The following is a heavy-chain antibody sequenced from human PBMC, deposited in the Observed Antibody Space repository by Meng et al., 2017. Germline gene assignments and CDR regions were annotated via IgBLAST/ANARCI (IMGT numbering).Heavy chain of an antibody. CDR2: TNHSGST. D-gene: IGHD6-6*01. Sequence: QVQLQQWGAGLLKPSETLSLTCAVYGGSFSGYYWSWIRQPPGKGLEWIGETNHSGSTNYNPSLKSRVTISVDTSKNQFSLKLSSVTAADTAVYYCARRGIAARPFYYWGQGTLVTVSS. CDR1: GGSFSGYY. CDR3: ARRGIAARPFYY. V-gene: IGHV4-34*01. J-gene: IGHJ4*02.